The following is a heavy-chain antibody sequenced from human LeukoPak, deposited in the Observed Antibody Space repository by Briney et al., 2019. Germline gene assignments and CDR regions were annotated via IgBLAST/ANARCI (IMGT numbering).Heavy chain of an antibody. CDR1: GFTFGTFG. CDR3: GRDLDVDIVATIAN. Sequence: GGSLRLSCAAFGFTFGTFGMHWVRQAPGKGLEWVAVVSNDGNDEYDADSVKGRFTISRDNAKNSLYLQMNSLRTEDTAVYYCGRDLDVDIVATIANWGQGTLVTVSS. V-gene: IGHV3-30*03. J-gene: IGHJ4*02. CDR2: VSNDGNDE. D-gene: IGHD5-12*01.